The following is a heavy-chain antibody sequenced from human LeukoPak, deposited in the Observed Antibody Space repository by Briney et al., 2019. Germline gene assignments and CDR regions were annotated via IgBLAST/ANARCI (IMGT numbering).Heavy chain of an antibody. V-gene: IGHV3-23*01. J-gene: IGHJ3*02. CDR2: ISDSGGST. Sequence: HAGGSLRLSCAVSGITLSNYGMSWVRQAPGKGLEWVAGISDSGGSTKYADSVKGRFTISRDNSKNTLYLQMNSLRAEDTAVYYCARDAPGFDIWGQGTMVTVSS. CDR1: GITLSNYG. CDR3: ARDAPGFDI.